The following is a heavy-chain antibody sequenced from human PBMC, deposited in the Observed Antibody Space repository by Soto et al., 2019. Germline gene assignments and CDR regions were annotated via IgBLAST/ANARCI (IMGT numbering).Heavy chain of an antibody. Sequence: GGSLRLSCAASGFTFSSYAMSWVRQAPGKGLEWVSAISGSGGSTYYADSVKGRFTISRDNSKNTLYLQMNSLRAEDTAVYYFAKVDYGHYVYFVYWGQGTLVTVFS. CDR2: ISGSGGST. CDR1: GFTFSSYA. V-gene: IGHV3-23*01. D-gene: IGHD4-17*01. J-gene: IGHJ4*02. CDR3: AKVDYGHYVYFVY.